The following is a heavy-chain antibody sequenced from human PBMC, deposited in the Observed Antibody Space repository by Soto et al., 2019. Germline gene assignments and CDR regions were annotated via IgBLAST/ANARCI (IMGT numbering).Heavy chain of an antibody. V-gene: IGHV2-5*02. J-gene: IGHJ3*02. Sequence: QITLKESGPTLVKPTQTLTLTCTFSGFSLSTSGVGVGWIRQPPGKALEWLALIYWDDDKRYSPSLKSRLTITKDTSNTQVVLTMTNMDPVDTATYYCAHLTYYYDSSGGVDAFDIWGQGTMVTVSS. CDR2: IYWDDDK. CDR3: AHLTYYYDSSGGVDAFDI. CDR1: GFSLSTSGVG. D-gene: IGHD3-22*01.